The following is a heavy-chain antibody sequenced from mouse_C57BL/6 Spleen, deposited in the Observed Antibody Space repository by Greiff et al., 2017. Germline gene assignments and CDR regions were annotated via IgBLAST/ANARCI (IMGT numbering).Heavy chain of an antibody. CDR3: ARPAQARGYAMDY. D-gene: IGHD3-2*02. J-gene: IGHJ4*01. CDR1: GYTFTSYW. CDR2: IDPSDSYT. V-gene: IGHV1-69*01. Sequence: VQLQQPGAELVMPGASVTLSCKASGYTFTSYWMHWVKQRPGHGLEWIGEIDPSDSYTNYNQKFKGKSTLTVDKSSSTAYMQLSSLTSEDSAVXYCARPAQARGYAMDYWGQGTSVTVSS.